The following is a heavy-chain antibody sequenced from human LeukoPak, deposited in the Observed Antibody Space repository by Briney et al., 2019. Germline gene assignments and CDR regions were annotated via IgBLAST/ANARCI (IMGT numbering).Heavy chain of an antibody. CDR1: GGTFSSYA. Sequence: SVKVSCKASGGTFSSYAISWVRQAPGQGLEWMGGIIPIFGTANYAQKFQGRVTITADKSTSTAYMELSSLRSEDTAVYYCAFPGIAAAGEGVDYYYYGMDVWGKGTTVTVSS. J-gene: IGHJ6*04. D-gene: IGHD6-13*01. V-gene: IGHV1-69*06. CDR2: IIPIFGTA. CDR3: AFPGIAAAGEGVDYYYYGMDV.